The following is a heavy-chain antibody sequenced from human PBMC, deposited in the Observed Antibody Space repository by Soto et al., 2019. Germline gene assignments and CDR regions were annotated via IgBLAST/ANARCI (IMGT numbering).Heavy chain of an antibody. CDR1: GFTFDDYA. CDR3: AKQTGTTVN. CDR2: ISWNSGSI. D-gene: IGHD1-1*01. J-gene: IGHJ4*02. Sequence: GGSLRLSCAASGFTFDDYAMHWVRQAPGKGLEWVSGISWNSGSIGYADSVKGRFTISRDNAKNSLYLQMNSLRAEDTALYYCAKQTGTTVNWGQGTLVTVSS. V-gene: IGHV3-9*01.